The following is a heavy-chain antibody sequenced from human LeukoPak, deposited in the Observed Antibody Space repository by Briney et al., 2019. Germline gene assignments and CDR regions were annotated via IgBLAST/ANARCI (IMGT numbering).Heavy chain of an antibody. Sequence: GGSLRLSCAASGFTFSSYAMSWVRQAPGKGLEWVSAISGSGGSTYYADSVKGRFTISRDNSKSTLYLQMNSLRAEDTAVYYCAKDQYYYDSSGYYYHFDYWGQGTLVTVSS. J-gene: IGHJ4*02. CDR2: ISGSGGST. V-gene: IGHV3-23*01. CDR1: GFTFSSYA. CDR3: AKDQYYYDSSGYYYHFDY. D-gene: IGHD3-22*01.